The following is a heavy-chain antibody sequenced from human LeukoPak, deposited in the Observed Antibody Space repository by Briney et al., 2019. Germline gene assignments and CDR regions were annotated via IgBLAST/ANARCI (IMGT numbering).Heavy chain of an antibody. CDR3: ARDTVAGTGDY. CDR2: IIPILGIA. Sequence: SVKVCCKASGGTFSSYTISWVRQAPGQGLEWMGRIIPILGIANYAQKFQGRVTITADKSTSTAYMELSSLRSEDTAVYYCARDTVAGTGDYWGQGTLVTVSS. J-gene: IGHJ4*02. D-gene: IGHD6-19*01. CDR1: GGTFSSYT. V-gene: IGHV1-69*04.